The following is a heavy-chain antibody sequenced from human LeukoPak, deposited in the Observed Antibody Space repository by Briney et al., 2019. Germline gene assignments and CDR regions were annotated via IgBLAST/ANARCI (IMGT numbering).Heavy chain of an antibody. V-gene: IGHV4-34*01. CDR1: GGSVSGYY. CDR2: INHSGSA. J-gene: IGHJ4*02. D-gene: IGHD1-26*01. CDR3: ARGPAKDRRWEY. Sequence: SETLSLTCALYGGSVSGYYWSWIRQPPGKGLEWIGEINHSGSANYNPSLKSRVTISVDRSKNQFSLKLSSVTAADTAVYYCARGPAKDRRWEYGGQGTLVTVSS.